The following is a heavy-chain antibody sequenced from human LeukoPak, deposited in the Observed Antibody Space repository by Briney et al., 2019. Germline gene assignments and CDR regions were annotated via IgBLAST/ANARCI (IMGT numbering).Heavy chain of an antibody. D-gene: IGHD4-17*01. V-gene: IGHV4-30-4*01. CDR2: IYYSGST. CDR3: AIERLIDCYGDYPWGYYDY. CDR1: GGSITSGDYY. J-gene: IGHJ4*02. Sequence: SQTLSLTCTVSGGSITSGDYYWTWIRQPPGKGLEWIGYIYYSGSTYSNPSLRSRVTISVDTSKNQFSLNVGSVTAAYTAVYDRAIERLIDCYGDYPWGYYDYWGQGALVTVSS.